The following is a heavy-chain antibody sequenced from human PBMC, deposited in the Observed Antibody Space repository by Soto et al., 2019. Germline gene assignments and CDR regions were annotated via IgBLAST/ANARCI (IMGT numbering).Heavy chain of an antibody. D-gene: IGHD6-6*01. Sequence: PGESLKISCKGSGKFFSNYWIAWVRQMPGKGLEWMGVIFVGDSDTRYSPSFEGQVTISADKSISTVYLQWDSLKASDTAIYYCARRWGSSVAVRPPGDWGQGTHVTVSS. CDR1: GKFFSNYW. CDR2: IFVGDSDT. CDR3: ARRWGSSVAVRPPGD. V-gene: IGHV5-51*01. J-gene: IGHJ4*02.